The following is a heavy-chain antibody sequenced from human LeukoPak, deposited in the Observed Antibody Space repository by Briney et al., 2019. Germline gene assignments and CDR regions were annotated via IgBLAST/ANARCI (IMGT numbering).Heavy chain of an antibody. CDR3: AKSTGWYSSSWYLTD. CDR1: GFTFSSYA. CDR2: ISGSGGST. J-gene: IGHJ4*02. D-gene: IGHD6-13*01. Sequence: GGSLRLSCAASGFTFSSYAMSWVRQAPGKGLEWVSAISGSGGSTYYADSVKGRFTISRDNSKNTLYLQMNSLRAEDTAIYFCAKSTGWYSSSWYLTDWGQGTLVTVS. V-gene: IGHV3-23*01.